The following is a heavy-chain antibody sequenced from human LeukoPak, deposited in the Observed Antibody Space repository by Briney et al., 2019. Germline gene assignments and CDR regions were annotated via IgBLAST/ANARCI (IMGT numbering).Heavy chain of an antibody. Sequence: SETLSLTCTVSGGSISSDYWGWIRQPPGKGLEWIGSIYHSGTTYYNPSLKSRVTISVDTSKNQFSLKLTSVTAADTAVYYCARDSSPLDYWGQGTLGTVSS. CDR1: GGSISSDY. CDR3: ARDSSPLDY. CDR2: IYHSGTT. V-gene: IGHV4-39*02. D-gene: IGHD6-19*01. J-gene: IGHJ4*02.